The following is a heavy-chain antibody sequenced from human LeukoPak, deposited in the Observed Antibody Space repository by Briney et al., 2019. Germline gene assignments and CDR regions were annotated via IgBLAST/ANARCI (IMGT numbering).Heavy chain of an antibody. CDR1: GGSISSSNW. Sequence: PSETLSLTCAVSGGSISSSNWWSWVRPPPGKGLEWIGEIYHSGSTNYNPSLKSRVTISVDTSKNQFSLKLSSVTAADTAVYYCASLWPYQLSAFDIWGQGTMVTVSS. CDR3: ASLWPYQLSAFDI. D-gene: IGHD2-2*01. CDR2: IYHSGST. J-gene: IGHJ3*02. V-gene: IGHV4-4*02.